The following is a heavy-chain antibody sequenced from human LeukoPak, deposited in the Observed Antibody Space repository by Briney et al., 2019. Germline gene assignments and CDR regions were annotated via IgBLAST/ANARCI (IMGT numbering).Heavy chain of an antibody. J-gene: IGHJ4*02. CDR2: INPNSGDT. D-gene: IGHD6-13*01. V-gene: IGHV1-2*02. CDR1: GYTFTDYY. CDR3: ARIVIAATGPGNFDY. Sequence: ASVKVSCMASGYTFTDYYMHWVRQAPGQGLEWVGWINPNSGDTNYAQKFQGRVTMTRDTSITTAFMELSGLRADDTAVYYCARIVIAATGPGNFDYWGQGTLVTVSS.